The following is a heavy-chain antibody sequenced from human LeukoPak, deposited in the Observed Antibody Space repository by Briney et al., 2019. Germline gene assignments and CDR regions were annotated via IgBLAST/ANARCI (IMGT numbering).Heavy chain of an antibody. CDR1: GFIFSSYA. CDR2: IIASGGST. V-gene: IGHV3-23*01. D-gene: IGHD4-23*01. Sequence: PGGSLRLSCAASGFIFSSYAMSWVRQAPGKGLEWVSGIIASGGSTYYADSVKGRFTISRDNSKNTLYLQMNSLRAEDTAVYYCAKDYYGGDSHYYGMDVWGQGTTVTVSS. J-gene: IGHJ6*02. CDR3: AKDYYGGDSHYYGMDV.